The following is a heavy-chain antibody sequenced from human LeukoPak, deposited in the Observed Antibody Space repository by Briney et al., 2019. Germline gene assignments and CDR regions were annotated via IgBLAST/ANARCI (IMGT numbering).Heavy chain of an antibody. V-gene: IGHV3-23*01. Sequence: GYLRLSCAASGFTFSTFAMTWVRQAPGKGLEWVSSLTATHYTTYYTDSVKGRFTISTDNSTNTLYLQMNSLRADDTAVYYCTKDPNGDYVGAFDPWGQGTLVTVSS. CDR1: GFTFSTFA. D-gene: IGHD4-17*01. J-gene: IGHJ5*02. CDR2: LTATHYTT. CDR3: TKDPNGDYVGAFDP.